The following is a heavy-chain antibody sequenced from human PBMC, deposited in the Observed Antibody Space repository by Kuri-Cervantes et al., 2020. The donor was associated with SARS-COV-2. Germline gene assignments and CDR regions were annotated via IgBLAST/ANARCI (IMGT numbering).Heavy chain of an antibody. CDR3: ARKIPYCSGGSCYSGWFDP. J-gene: IGHJ5*02. CDR1: GGSISSGDYY. V-gene: IGHV4-61*08. Sequence: GSLRLSCTVSGGSISSGDYYWSWIRQPPGKGLEWIGYIYYSGSTNYNPSHKSRVTISVDTSKNQFSLKLSSVTAADTAVYYCARKIPYCSGGSCYSGWFDPWGQGTLVTVSS. D-gene: IGHD2-15*01. CDR2: IYYSGST.